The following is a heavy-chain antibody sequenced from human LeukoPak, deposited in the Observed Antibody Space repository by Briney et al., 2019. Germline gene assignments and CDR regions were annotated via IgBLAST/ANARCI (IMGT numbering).Heavy chain of an antibody. Sequence: PGGSLRLSCAASGFTFSGDEMTWVRQAPGKGLEWISYISSSGDSIYYADSVKGRFTISRDNARNSLYLQMNSLRPEDTALYYCARDPKPFGGGVGGWFDPWGQGTLVIVSS. J-gene: IGHJ5*02. CDR3: ARDPKPFGGGVGGWFDP. CDR2: ISSSGDSI. CDR1: GFTFSGDE. V-gene: IGHV3-48*03. D-gene: IGHD3-16*01.